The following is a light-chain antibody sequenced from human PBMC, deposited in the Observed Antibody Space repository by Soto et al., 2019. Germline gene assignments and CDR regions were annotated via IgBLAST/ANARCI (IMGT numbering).Light chain of an antibody. J-gene: IGLJ1*01. CDR1: SSDVGGYNF. CDR2: DGS. V-gene: IGLV2-14*01. Sequence: QSALTQPASVSGSPGQSITISCTGTSSDVGGYNFVSWYQQHPGKAPKLIMLDGSNRPSGVSFRFSGSKSDNTASLTISGLQPEDEADYHCSSYTTSNTRQIVFGTGTKVTVL. CDR3: SSYTTSNTRQIV.